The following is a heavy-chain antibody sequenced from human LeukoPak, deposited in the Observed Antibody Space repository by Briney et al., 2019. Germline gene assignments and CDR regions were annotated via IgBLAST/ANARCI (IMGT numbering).Heavy chain of an antibody. J-gene: IGHJ4*02. CDR1: GFTFGSYA. D-gene: IGHD3-10*01. CDR3: AKDQSYGTGAYNLIFDY. CDR2: ITGGGHST. V-gene: IGHV3-23*01. Sequence: GGSLRLSCAASGFTFGSYAMNWVRQAPGKGLEWVSLITGGGHSTDYADSVKGRFFTSRDNSKNTLYLQMDSLSAEDTAVYYCAKDQSYGTGAYNLIFDYWGRGTLVTVSS.